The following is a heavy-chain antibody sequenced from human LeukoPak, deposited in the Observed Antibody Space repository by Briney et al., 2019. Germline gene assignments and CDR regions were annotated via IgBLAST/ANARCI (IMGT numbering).Heavy chain of an antibody. CDR3: ARVGIQLWSRGYYFDY. D-gene: IGHD5-18*01. Sequence: ASVKVSCKASGYTFTSYYMHWVRQAPGQGLEWMGIINPSGGSTSYAQKFQGRVIMTRDMSTSTVYMELSSLRSEDTAVYYCARVGIQLWSRGYYFDYWGQGTLVTVSS. CDR1: GYTFTSYY. J-gene: IGHJ4*02. CDR2: INPSGGST. V-gene: IGHV1-46*01.